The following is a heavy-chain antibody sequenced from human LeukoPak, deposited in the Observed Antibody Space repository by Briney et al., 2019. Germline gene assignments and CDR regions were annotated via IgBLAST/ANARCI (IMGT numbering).Heavy chain of an antibody. J-gene: IGHJ6*03. Sequence: KPGGSLRLSCAASGFTFSSYSMNWVRQAPGKGLEWVSSISSSSSYIYYADSVKGRFTISRDNAKNSLYLQMNSLRAEDTAVYYCARDTIFGVAYYMDVWGKGTTVTVSS. V-gene: IGHV3-21*01. D-gene: IGHD3-3*01. CDR2: ISSSSSYI. CDR3: ARDTIFGVAYYMDV. CDR1: GFTFSSYS.